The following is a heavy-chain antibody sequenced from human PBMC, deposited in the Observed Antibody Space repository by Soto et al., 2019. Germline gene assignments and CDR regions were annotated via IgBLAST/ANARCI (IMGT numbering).Heavy chain of an antibody. CDR2: MHYTGFS. J-gene: IGHJ3*02. Sequence: SETLSLTCSFSGDSVTSHYLTWIRQSPEKGLEWIGYMHYTGFSHYNPSLKSRLTISVDRSKNQFSLKLSSVTAADTAVYYCARVYDFWSGNAFDIWGQGTMVTVSS. CDR3: ARVYDFWSGNAFDI. D-gene: IGHD3-3*01. V-gene: IGHV4-59*02. CDR1: GDSVTSHY.